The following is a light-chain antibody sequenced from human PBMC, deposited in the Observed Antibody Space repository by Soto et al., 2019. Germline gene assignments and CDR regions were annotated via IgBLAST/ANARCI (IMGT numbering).Light chain of an antibody. CDR3: CSYAGSYTDV. Sequence: QSALTQPRSVSGSPGQSVTISCTGTSSDVGGYNYVSWYQQHPGKAPKLMIYDGGKQPSLVPDRFSGSKSGNTASLTLSGLQAEYEAAYSCCSYAGSYTDVFGTGTKLTVL. J-gene: IGLJ1*01. CDR2: DGG. CDR1: SSDVGGYNY. V-gene: IGLV2-11*01.